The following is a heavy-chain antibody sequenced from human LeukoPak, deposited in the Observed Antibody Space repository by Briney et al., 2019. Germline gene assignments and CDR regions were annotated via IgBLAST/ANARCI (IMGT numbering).Heavy chain of an antibody. CDR2: INPSGYST. CDR3: ARDALGDYGGNRRFDY. Sequence: ASVKVSCKASGYTFTSYYLHWVRQPPGQGLEWMGIINPSGYSTNYAQKLQGRVTVTTDTSTNTVYMELSSLKSDDTAVYYCARDALGDYGGNRRFDYWGQGTLVTVSS. CDR1: GYTFTSYY. D-gene: IGHD4/OR15-4a*01. V-gene: IGHV1-46*01. J-gene: IGHJ4*02.